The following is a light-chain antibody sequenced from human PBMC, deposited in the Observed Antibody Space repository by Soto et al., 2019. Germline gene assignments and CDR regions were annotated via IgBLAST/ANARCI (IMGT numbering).Light chain of an antibody. V-gene: IGKV1-39*01. CDR2: RAS. CDR3: QQSYNSPQWK. J-gene: IGKJ1*01. CDR1: QTISTS. Sequence: DIQMTQSPSSLSASVGDRVTISCRASQTISTSLNWYQQKPGTAPRLLIYRASSVKSGVPPRFSGSGSGRDFTLTISSLRPEEIANYFCQQSYNSPQWKFGKGTKVDI.